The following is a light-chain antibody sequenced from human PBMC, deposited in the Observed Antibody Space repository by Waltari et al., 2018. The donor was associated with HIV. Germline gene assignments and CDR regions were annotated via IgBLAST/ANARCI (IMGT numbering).Light chain of an antibody. Sequence: DIVMTQSPDSLAVSLGERATINCKSSQSVLYSSNNKNYLAWYQHKSEQPPRLLINWSSSRESGVPDRFSGSGSGTDFTLTISSLQAEDVAVYYCQQYYTTPWTFGQGTKVEIK. CDR3: QQYYTTPWT. J-gene: IGKJ1*01. CDR1: QSVLYSSNNKNY. CDR2: WSS. V-gene: IGKV4-1*01.